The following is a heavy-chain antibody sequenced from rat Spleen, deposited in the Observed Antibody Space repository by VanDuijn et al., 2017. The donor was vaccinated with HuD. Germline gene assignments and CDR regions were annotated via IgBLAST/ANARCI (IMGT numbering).Heavy chain of an antibody. Sequence: EVQLVESGGGLVQPGRSLKLSCAASGFTFNNYWMTWIRQAPGKGLEWVASISPSGGNTFYRDSVKGRFIISRDNAKSTLYLQMDSLRSEDTATYYCGTDYFGGYVMDAWGQGVSVTVSS. V-gene: IGHV5-19*01. CDR3: GTDYFGGYVMDA. D-gene: IGHD1-11*01. CDR2: ISPSGGNT. J-gene: IGHJ4*01. CDR1: GFTFNNYW.